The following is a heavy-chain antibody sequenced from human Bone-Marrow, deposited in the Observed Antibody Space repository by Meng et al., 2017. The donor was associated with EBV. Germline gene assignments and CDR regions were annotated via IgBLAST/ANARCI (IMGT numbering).Heavy chain of an antibody. CDR1: GGSISSGGYS. V-gene: IGHV4-30-2*01. J-gene: IGHJ4*02. D-gene: IGHD2-2*01. CDR3: ASSDCSSTSCYPRY. Sequence: QRQLQESGSGLVKPLPTLSLTCAVSGGSISSGGYSWSWIRQPPGKGLEWIGYIYHSGSTYYNPSLKSRVTISVDRSKNQFSLKLSSVTAADTAVYYCASSDCSSTSCYPRYWGQGTLVTVFS. CDR2: IYHSGST.